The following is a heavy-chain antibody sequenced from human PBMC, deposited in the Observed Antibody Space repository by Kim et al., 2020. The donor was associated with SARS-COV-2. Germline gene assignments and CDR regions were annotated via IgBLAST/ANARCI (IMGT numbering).Heavy chain of an antibody. CDR2: ISNTGGST. J-gene: IGHJ1*01. CDR1: GFKFNNFA. Sequence: GSLRLSCAASGFKFNNFAMSWVRQAPGKGLEWVSGISNTGGSTYEADSVKGRFTISRDNSKNTVHLQMTSLRAEDTAVYWCATHTGSSPWHELDCWGEG. CDR3: ATHTGSSPWHELDC. D-gene: IGHD3-10*01. V-gene: IGHV3-23*01.